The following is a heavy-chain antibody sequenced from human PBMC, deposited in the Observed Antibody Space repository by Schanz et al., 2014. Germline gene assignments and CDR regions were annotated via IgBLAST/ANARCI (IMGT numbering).Heavy chain of an antibody. Sequence: QVRLQESGPGLVKPSETLSLTCTVSGGSITSFYWSWVRQAPGKGLEWVGSIFYSGNTNYNPSLKSRISTSIDTSRKQFPLKLPAVTAADTAVYYCASLDIGPGGVSFFQHWGLGTLVRVSS. CDR3: ASLDIGPGGVSFFQH. CDR1: GGSITSFY. D-gene: IGHD2-2*03. J-gene: IGHJ1*01. V-gene: IGHV4-59*08. CDR2: IFYSGNT.